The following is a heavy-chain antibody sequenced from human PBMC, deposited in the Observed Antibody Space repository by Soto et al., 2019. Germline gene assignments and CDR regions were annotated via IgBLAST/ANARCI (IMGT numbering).Heavy chain of an antibody. V-gene: IGHV1-69*13. CDR1: GGTFSSYA. CDR2: IIPIFGTA. CDR3: ARYVEIGGTIFGVPDQLYYGMDV. D-gene: IGHD3-3*01. J-gene: IGHJ6*02. Sequence: SVKVSCKASGGTFSSYAISWVRQAPGQGLEWMGGIIPIFGTANYAQKFQGRVTITADESTSTAYMELSSLRSEDTAVYYCARYVEIGGTIFGVPDQLYYGMDVWGQGTTVTVSS.